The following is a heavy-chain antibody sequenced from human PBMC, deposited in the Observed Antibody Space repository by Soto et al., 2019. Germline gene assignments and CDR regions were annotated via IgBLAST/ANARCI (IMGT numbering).Heavy chain of an antibody. J-gene: IGHJ4*02. CDR2: INISGST. Sequence: QVQLQQWGAGLLKPSETLSLTCAVYGGSFSGYYWSWIRQPPGKGLGWMGEINISGSTNYNPSLKSRVTISVDTSKNQFSLKLSSVTAADTAVYYCARGKPGWEYYGSGSYYTPRFDYWGQGTLVTVSS. CDR3: ARGKPGWEYYGSGSYYTPRFDY. CDR1: GGSFSGYY. D-gene: IGHD3-10*01. V-gene: IGHV4-34*01.